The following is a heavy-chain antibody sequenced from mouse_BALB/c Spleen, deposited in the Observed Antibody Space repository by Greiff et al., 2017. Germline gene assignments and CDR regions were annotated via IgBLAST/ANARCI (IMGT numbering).Heavy chain of an antibody. Sequence: VQLQQSGGGLVKPGGSLKLSCAASGFTFSDYYMYWVRQTPEKRLEWVATISDGGSYTYYPDSVKGRFTISRDNAKNNLYLQMSSLKSEDTAMYYCARDRYYGSPYYAMDYWGQGTSVTVSS. V-gene: IGHV5-4*02. CDR2: ISDGGSYT. CDR3: ARDRYYGSPYYAMDY. CDR1: GFTFSDYY. D-gene: IGHD1-1*01. J-gene: IGHJ4*01.